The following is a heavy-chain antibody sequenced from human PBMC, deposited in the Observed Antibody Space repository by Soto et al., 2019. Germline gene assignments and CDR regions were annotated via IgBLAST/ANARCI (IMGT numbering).Heavy chain of an antibody. CDR1: GVNFGAYG. V-gene: IGHV3-30*03. J-gene: IGHJ4*02. Sequence: GGSLRLSCAASGVNFGAYGMHWVRQAPGTGLELVALLSFDASKKYYADSVKGRFTISRDTSRNTLYLQMNSLRVEDTAVYYCRVGVADWGQGTGVTVSS. D-gene: IGHD1-26*01. CDR2: LSFDASKK. CDR3: RVGVAD.